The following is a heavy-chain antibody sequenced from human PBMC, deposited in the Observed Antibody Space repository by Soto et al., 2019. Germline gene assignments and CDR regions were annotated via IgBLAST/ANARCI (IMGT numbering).Heavy chain of an antibody. CDR2: ISWNSGSI. J-gene: IGHJ5*02. V-gene: IGHV3-9*01. D-gene: IGHD3-22*01. CDR1: GFTFDDYA. CDR3: AKGWDYYDSSGYLGWLDP. Sequence: EVQLVESGGGLVQPGRSLRLSCAASGFTFDDYAMHWVRQAPGKGLEWVSGISWNSGSIGYADSVKGRFTISRDNAKNSLYLQMNSLRAEDTALYYCAKGWDYYDSSGYLGWLDPRGQGTLVTVSS.